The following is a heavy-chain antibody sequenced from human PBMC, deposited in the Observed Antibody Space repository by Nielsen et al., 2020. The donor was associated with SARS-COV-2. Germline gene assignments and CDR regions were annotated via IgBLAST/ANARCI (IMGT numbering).Heavy chain of an antibody. CDR1: GFTFDDYG. V-gene: IGHV3-20*04. Sequence: GESLKISCAASGFTFDDYGMSWVRQAPGKGLEWVSGINWSGDNTGYADSMKGRFTISRDNAKNSLFLQMNSLRAEDTAFYYCAREGVAAAGTADYYYGLDVWGQGTTVTVSS. CDR3: AREGVAAAGTADYYYGLDV. CDR2: INWSGDNT. J-gene: IGHJ6*02. D-gene: IGHD6-13*01.